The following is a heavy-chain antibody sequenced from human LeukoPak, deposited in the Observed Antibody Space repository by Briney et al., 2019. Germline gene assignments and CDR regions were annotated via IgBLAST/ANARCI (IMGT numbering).Heavy chain of an antibody. CDR3: ARDPWLWAPRSSGLIAVAAHKGCDY. CDR1: GFTFSSYS. V-gene: IGHV3-48*04. Sequence: GGSLRLSCAASGFTFSSYSMNWVRQAPGKGLEWVSYISSSSSTIYYADSVKGRFTISRDNAKNSLYLQMNSLRAEDTAVYYCARDPWLWAPRSSGLIAVAAHKGCDYWGQGTLVTVSS. D-gene: IGHD6-19*01. CDR2: ISSSSSTI. J-gene: IGHJ4*02.